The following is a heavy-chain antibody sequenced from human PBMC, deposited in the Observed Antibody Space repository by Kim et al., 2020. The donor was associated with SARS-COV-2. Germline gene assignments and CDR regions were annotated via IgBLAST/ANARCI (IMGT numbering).Heavy chain of an antibody. D-gene: IGHD3-9*01. CDR2: ISYDGSNK. Sequence: GGSLRLSCAASGFTFSNYGMHWVRQAPGKGLEWVAVISYDGSNKYYADSVKGRFTISRDNSKNTLYLQMNSLRAEDTAVYYCAKDTLRFFDWPPAGAGDWGQGTLVTVSS. V-gene: IGHV3-30*18. J-gene: IGHJ4*02. CDR1: GFTFSNYG. CDR3: AKDTLRFFDWPPAGAGD.